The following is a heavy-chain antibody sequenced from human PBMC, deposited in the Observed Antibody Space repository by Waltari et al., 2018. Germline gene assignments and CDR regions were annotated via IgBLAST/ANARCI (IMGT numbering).Heavy chain of an antibody. D-gene: IGHD6-13*01. CDR2: IHCVNGNR. CDR1: GYTFTDYD. J-gene: IGHJ5*02. Sequence: QVQLVQSGAEVKKPGASVKVACKASGYTFTDYDVQWLRQAPGQGREWVGWIHCVNGNRKYSPKFEGRVTSTRETSANTAYKELSRLRSEDTAVYYCARGGERSTWYSRFDPWGQGTLVSVSS. V-gene: IGHV1-3*01. CDR3: ARGGERSTWYSRFDP.